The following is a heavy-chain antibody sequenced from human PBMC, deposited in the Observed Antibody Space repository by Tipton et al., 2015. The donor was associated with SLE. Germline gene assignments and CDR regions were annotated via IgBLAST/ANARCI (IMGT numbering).Heavy chain of an antibody. CDR3: ARGSDGEYVRYFDV. CDR2: IYSSGDR. V-gene: IGHV4-61*02. D-gene: IGHD4-17*01. Sequence: TLSLTCTVSGGSISGGPYYWNWIRQPAGEGLEWIGRIYSSGDRDYNPSLRSRVTMSIDASQNRVSLRLKSVSAADTAVYYCARGSDGEYVRYFDVWGPGTLVTVSS. J-gene: IGHJ2*01. CDR1: GGSISGGPYY.